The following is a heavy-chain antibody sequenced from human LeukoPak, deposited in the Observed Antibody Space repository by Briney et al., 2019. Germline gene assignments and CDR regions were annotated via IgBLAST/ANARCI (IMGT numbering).Heavy chain of an antibody. CDR1: GYTFTGYY. CDR3: ASRDSGSYQPLDY. V-gene: IGHV1-2*02. Sequence: ASVKVSYKASGYTFTGYYMHWVRQAPGQGLEWMGWINPNSGGTNYAQKFQGRVTMTRGTSISTAYMELSRLRSDDTAAYYCASRDSGSYQPLDYWGQGTLVTVSS. CDR2: INPNSGGT. D-gene: IGHD1-26*01. J-gene: IGHJ4*02.